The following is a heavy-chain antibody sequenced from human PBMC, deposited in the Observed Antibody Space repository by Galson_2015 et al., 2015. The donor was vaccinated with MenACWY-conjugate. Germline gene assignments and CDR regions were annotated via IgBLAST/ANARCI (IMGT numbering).Heavy chain of an antibody. CDR3: ARPGGDYEQRTFFDY. V-gene: IGHV1-69*13. CDR1: GDSFNTYS. J-gene: IGHJ4*02. D-gene: IGHD4-17*01. CDR2: IIPVFHTK. Sequence: SVKVSCKASGDSFNTYSFNWIRQAPGQGPEWLGGIIPVFHTKDYAQRFQGRLTITADESTSTVYMELSSLRSDDTAIYYCARPGGDYEQRTFFDYWGQGTLVTVSS.